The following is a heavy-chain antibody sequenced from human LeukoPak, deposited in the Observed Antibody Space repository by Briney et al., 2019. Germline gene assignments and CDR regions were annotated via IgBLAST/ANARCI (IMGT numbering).Heavy chain of an antibody. CDR1: GFTFSSYW. Sequence: GSLRLSCAASGFTFSSYWMSWVRQPPGKGLEWIGEINHSGSTNYNPSLKSRVTISVDKSKNQFSLKLSSVTAADTAVYYCARAVYSSGWGLDYWGQGTLVTVSS. CDR2: INHSGST. V-gene: IGHV4-4*02. D-gene: IGHD6-19*01. J-gene: IGHJ4*02. CDR3: ARAVYSSGWGLDY.